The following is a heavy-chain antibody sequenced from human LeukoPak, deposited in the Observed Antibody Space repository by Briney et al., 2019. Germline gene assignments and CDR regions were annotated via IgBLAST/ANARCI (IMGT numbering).Heavy chain of an antibody. Sequence: GGSLRLSCAASGFTFSSYAMHWVRQAPGKGLEWVAVISYDGSNKYYADSVKGRFTISRDNSKNTLYLQMNSLRAEDTAVYYCARDEVEGRDGYNYGCFDYWGQGTLVTVSS. CDR2: ISYDGSNK. J-gene: IGHJ4*02. CDR1: GFTFSSYA. CDR3: ARDEVEGRDGYNYGCFDY. V-gene: IGHV3-30-3*01. D-gene: IGHD5-24*01.